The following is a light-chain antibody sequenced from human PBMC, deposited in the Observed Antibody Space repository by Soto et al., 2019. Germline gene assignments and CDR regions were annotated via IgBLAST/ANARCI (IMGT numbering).Light chain of an antibody. CDR1: QSVTTY. CDR3: QHAYSTPPLT. J-gene: IGKJ4*01. CDR2: VAS. V-gene: IGKV1-39*01. Sequence: DFQLTQSPSSLSASVGDRVTITCRSSQSVTTYLKWYQEKQGKAPKLLIYVASGLQTGGPSRFSGSGSGTNFNLTINGLQPEDFAAYFCQHAYSTPPLTFGGGTSVEIK.